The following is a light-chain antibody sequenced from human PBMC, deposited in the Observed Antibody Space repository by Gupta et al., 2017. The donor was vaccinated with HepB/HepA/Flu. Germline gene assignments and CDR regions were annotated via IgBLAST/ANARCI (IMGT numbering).Light chain of an antibody. CDR3: QAWDSSTDLVV. V-gene: IGLV3-1*01. Sequence: YELTQPSSVSVSPGQTARMPCSGDTLGDKYACWYQQKPGQSPVLVIYQDSKRPSGIPERFSGSNSGNTATLTISETQAMDEADYYCQAWDSSTDLVVFGGGTKLTVL. CDR2: QDS. J-gene: IGLJ2*01. CDR1: TLGDKY.